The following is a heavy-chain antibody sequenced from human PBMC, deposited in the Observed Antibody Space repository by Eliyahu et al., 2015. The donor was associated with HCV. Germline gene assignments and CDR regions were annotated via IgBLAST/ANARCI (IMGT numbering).Heavy chain of an antibody. D-gene: IGHD3-16*01. Sequence: EVQLVESGGGLVKPGGSLRLSCAASGFTFSSYSMNWVRQAPGKGLEWVSSISSSSSYIYYADSVKGRFTISRDNAKNSLYLQMNSLRAEDTAVYYCALNYDYIWGSYTPPFDYWGQGTLVTVSS. V-gene: IGHV3-21*01. J-gene: IGHJ4*02. CDR2: ISSSSSYI. CDR3: ALNYDYIWGSYTPPFDY. CDR1: GFTFSSYS.